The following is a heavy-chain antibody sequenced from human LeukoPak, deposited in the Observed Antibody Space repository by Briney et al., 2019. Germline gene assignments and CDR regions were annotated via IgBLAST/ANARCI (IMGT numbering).Heavy chain of an antibody. CDR1: GFTVSSNY. J-gene: IGHJ4*02. CDR2: INWNGDTT. Sequence: GGSLRLSCAASGFTVSSNYMSWVRQAPGKGLEWVSSINWNGDTTHYADSVKGRFTISRDNAKNSLYLQMNSLRAEDTAFYYCARRIAAAGTSFDYWGQGTLVTVSS. D-gene: IGHD6-13*01. V-gene: IGHV3-20*04. CDR3: ARRIAAAGTSFDY.